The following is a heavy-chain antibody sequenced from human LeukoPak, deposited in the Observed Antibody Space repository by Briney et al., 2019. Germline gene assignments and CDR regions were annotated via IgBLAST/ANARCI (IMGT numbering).Heavy chain of an antibody. Sequence: GGSLILSCAASGFGFSNYWMSWVRQAPGKGLEWVANMNADGSEKNYFGSVKGRFTISRDNAQDSLYLQMNSLRAEDTAVYYCARDRGYSNFDYWGQGTLLTVSS. V-gene: IGHV3-7*01. CDR2: MNADGSEK. CDR1: GFGFSNYW. J-gene: IGHJ4*02. CDR3: ARDRGYSNFDY. D-gene: IGHD4-11*01.